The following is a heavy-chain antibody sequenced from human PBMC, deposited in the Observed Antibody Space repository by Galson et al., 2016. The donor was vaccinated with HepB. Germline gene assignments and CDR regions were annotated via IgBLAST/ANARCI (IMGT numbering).Heavy chain of an antibody. D-gene: IGHD5-12*01. Sequence: SLRLSCAASGFTFSTYSMNWVRQAPGKGLEWVSYISSSGSTIHYADSVKGRFTIPRDNAKKSPYLQMNSLRDEDTAVYYCERDAFSGYYMVDAFDIWGQGTMVTGSS. V-gene: IGHV3-48*02. J-gene: IGHJ3*02. CDR1: GFTFSTYS. CDR2: ISSSGSTI. CDR3: ERDAFSGYYMVDAFDI.